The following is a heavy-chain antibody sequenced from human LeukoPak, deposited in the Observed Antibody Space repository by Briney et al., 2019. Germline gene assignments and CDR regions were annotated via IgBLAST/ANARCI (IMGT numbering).Heavy chain of an antibody. J-gene: IGHJ4*02. V-gene: IGHV1-8*01. D-gene: IGHD5-18*01. CDR3: ARTYPGYSYGDY. CDR1: GYTFTSYD. CDR2: MNPNSGNT. Sequence: ASVKVSCKASGYTFTSYDINWVRQATGQGLEWMGWMNPNSGNTGYAQKFQGRVTMTRNTSISTAYTELSSLRSEDTAVYYCARTYPGYSYGDYWGQGTLVTVSS.